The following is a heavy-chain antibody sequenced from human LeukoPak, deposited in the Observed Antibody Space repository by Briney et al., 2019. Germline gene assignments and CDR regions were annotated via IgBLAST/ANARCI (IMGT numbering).Heavy chain of an antibody. D-gene: IGHD4-17*01. CDR3: ARHRATVTTRGYYYYMDV. V-gene: IGHV4-39*01. Sequence: SETLSLTCTVSGGSISSSSYYWGWIRQPPGKGLEWIGSIYYSGSTYYNPSLKSRVTISVDTSKNQFSLKLSSVTAADTAVYYCARHRATVTTRGYYYYMDVWGKGTTVTISS. CDR2: IYYSGST. J-gene: IGHJ6*03. CDR1: GGSISSSSYY.